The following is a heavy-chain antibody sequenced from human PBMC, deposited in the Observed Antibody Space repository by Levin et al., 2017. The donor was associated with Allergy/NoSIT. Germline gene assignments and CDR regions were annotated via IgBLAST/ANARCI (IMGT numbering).Heavy chain of an antibody. V-gene: IGHV4-34*01. Sequence: SQTLSLTCAVYGGSFSGYYWSWIRQPPGKGLEWIGEINHSGSTNYNPSLKSRVTISVDTSKNQFSLKLSSVTAADTAVYYCARGFKGRGAQQLAPPYYYYYYGMDVWGQGTTVTVSS. J-gene: IGHJ6*02. CDR3: ARGFKGRGAQQLAPPYYYYYYGMDV. CDR2: INHSGST. CDR1: GGSFSGYY. D-gene: IGHD6-13*01.